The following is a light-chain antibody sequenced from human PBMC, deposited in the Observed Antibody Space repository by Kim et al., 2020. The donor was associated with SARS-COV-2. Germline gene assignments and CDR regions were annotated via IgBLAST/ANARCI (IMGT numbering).Light chain of an antibody. CDR2: RNN. CDR1: SSKIRSND. Sequence: GQRVTNTSSGTSSKIRSNDEYGYRHLPRTAPKPLFDRNNQRTSGVPDRVSGSKSGTSASLAMSGRRSEDEADYYCEAWEDSLSGWVFGGGTQLTVL. V-gene: IGLV1-47*01. CDR3: EAWEDSLSGWV. J-gene: IGLJ3*02.